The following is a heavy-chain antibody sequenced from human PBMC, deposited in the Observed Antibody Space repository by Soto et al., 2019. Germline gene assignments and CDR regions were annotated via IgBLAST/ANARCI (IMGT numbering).Heavy chain of an antibody. V-gene: IGHV3-30-3*01. Sequence: VQLVESGGGVVQPGTSLRLSCAASGFTLSSYSIHWVRQAPGKGLDWVAVISYDGNTQFYGDSVKGRFIVSRDNSRNTLYLQLNNLQAEDTAVYYCAKVSRPSRISTPDFDYWGQGTLVTVSS. CDR2: ISYDGNTQ. CDR3: AKVSRPSRISTPDFDY. J-gene: IGHJ4*02. CDR1: GFTLSSYS.